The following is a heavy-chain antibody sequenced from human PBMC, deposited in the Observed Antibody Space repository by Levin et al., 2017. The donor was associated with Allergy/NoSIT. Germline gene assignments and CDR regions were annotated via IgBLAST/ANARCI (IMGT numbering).Heavy chain of an antibody. CDR1: GFTFSSYW. V-gene: IGHV3-7*01. CDR3: ARDGRMIIGKYYYYGMDV. Sequence: SCAASGFTFSSYWMSWVRQAPGKGLEWVANIKQDGNEKYYVDSVKGRFIVSRDNTKNSLYLQMNSLRAEDTAVYYCARDGRMIIGKYYYYGMDVWGQGTTVIVSS. CDR2: IKQDGNEK. D-gene: IGHD3-22*01. J-gene: IGHJ6*02.